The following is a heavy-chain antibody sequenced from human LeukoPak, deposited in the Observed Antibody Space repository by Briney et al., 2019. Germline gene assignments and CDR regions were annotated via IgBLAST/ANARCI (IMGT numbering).Heavy chain of an antibody. Sequence: SETLSLTCTVSGGSISSYYWSWIRQPPGKGLEWIGYIYYSGSTNYNPSLKSRVTISVDTSKNQFSLKLSSVTAVDTAVYYCARAGRSIAAAAWYFDYWGQGTLVTVSS. D-gene: IGHD6-13*01. V-gene: IGHV4-59*01. CDR3: ARAGRSIAAAAWYFDY. J-gene: IGHJ4*02. CDR2: IYYSGST. CDR1: GGSISSYY.